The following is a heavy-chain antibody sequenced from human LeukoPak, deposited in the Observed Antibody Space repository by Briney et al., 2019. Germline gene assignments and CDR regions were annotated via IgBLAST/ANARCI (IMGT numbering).Heavy chain of an antibody. D-gene: IGHD5-18*01. J-gene: IGHJ1*01. CDR1: GFTFSSYA. CDR3: ARLAGTDMIGYFQD. V-gene: IGHV3-30-3*01. CDR2: ISYDGSNK. Sequence: GGSLRLSCAASGFTFSSYAMHWVRQAPGKGLEWVAVISYDGSNKYYADSVKGRFTISRDNSKNPLYLQMNSLRSDDTAVYYCARLAGTDMIGYFQDWGQGTLVTVSS.